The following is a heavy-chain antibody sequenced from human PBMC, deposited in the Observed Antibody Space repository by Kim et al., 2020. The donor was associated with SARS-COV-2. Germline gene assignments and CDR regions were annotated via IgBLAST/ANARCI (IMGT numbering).Heavy chain of an antibody. D-gene: IGHD1-26*01. CDR3: ARSNSWRFDY. CDR2: INGGGGST. Sequence: GGSLRLSCAASGFTFSNYAMSWVRQAPGKGLEWVSGINGGGGSTYYVDSVKGRFTISRDNSKNTLYLQMNSQRAEDTAVYYCARSNSWRFDYWGQGTLVTVSS. CDR1: GFTFSNYA. V-gene: IGHV3-23*01. J-gene: IGHJ4*02.